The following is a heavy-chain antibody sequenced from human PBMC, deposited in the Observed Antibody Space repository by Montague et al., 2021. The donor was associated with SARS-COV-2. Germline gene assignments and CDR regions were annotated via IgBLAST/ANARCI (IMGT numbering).Heavy chain of an antibody. Sequence: SETLSLTRAVHGGSFSTYSWNWICQPPGKGLEWIGEIHHGGSTNYNPSLKSRVTISADTSKNQFSLKLTSVAAADTAVYYCARLGDGVVPSPILGVGPYYSYYYMDVWGKGTTVTVSS. D-gene: IGHD3-10*01. J-gene: IGHJ6*03. CDR2: IHHGGST. V-gene: IGHV4-34*01. CDR3: ARLGDGVVPSPILGVGPYYSYYYMDV. CDR1: GGSFSTYS.